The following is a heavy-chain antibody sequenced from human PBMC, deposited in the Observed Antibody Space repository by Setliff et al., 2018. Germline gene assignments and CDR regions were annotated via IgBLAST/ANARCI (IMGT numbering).Heavy chain of an antibody. CDR3: ASSFSSYYDSSGYPLGAFDI. D-gene: IGHD3-22*01. CDR1: GYAFTSYG. V-gene: IGHV1-8*01. Sequence: GASVKVSCKASGYAFTSYGFSWVRQAPGQGLEWMGWMNPNSGNTGYAQKFQGRVTMTRNTSISTAYMELSSLRSEDTAVYYCASSFSSYYDSSGYPLGAFDIWGQGTMVTVSS. CDR2: MNPNSGNT. J-gene: IGHJ3*02.